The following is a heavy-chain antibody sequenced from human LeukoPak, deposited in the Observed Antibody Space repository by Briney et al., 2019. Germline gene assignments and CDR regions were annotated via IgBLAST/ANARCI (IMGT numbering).Heavy chain of an antibody. J-gene: IGHJ4*02. CDR2: INPSGGST. CDR1: GYTFTSCF. V-gene: IGHV1-46*01. Sequence: ASVKVSWKASGYTFTSCFIHWVRQAPGQGLEWMGVINPSGGSTSYAQKFQGRVTMTRDTSTSTVSMELSSLRFEDTAVYYCARGPYSGDWHFDFWGQGTLVTVSS. D-gene: IGHD6-19*01. CDR3: ARGPYSGDWHFDF.